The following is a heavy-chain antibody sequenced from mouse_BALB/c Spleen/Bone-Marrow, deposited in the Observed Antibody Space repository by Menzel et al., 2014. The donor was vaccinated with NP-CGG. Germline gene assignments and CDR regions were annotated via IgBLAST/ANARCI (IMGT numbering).Heavy chain of an antibody. CDR3: TIRYYAMDY. CDR1: GYTFTRYT. V-gene: IGHV1-4*01. D-gene: IGHD1-1*01. CDR2: IIPNSGYS. Sequence: VKLMESGAELARPGASVKMSCQAPGYTFTRYTMHWEKKRPGQGLEWIGYIIPNSGYSNYNQKFKDKATLTADKSSSTAYMQLSSLTSEDSAVYYCTIRYYAMDYWGQGTSVTVSS. J-gene: IGHJ4*01.